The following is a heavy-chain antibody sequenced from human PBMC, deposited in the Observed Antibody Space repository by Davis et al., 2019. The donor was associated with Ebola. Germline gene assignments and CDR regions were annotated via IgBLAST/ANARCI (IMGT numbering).Heavy chain of an antibody. CDR2: INPSGGST. Sequence: ASVKVSCKASGYTFTSYYMHWVRQAPGQGLEWMGIINPSGGSTSYAQKLQGRVTMTTDTSTSTAYMELRSLRSDDTAVYYCARRKPEYYYDSSGYYGAFDYWGQGTLVTVSS. CDR1: GYTFTSYY. CDR3: ARRKPEYYYDSSGYYGAFDY. D-gene: IGHD3-22*01. V-gene: IGHV1-46*01. J-gene: IGHJ4*02.